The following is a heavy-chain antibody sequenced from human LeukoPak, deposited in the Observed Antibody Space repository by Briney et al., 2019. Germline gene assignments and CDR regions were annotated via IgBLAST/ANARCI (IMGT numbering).Heavy chain of an antibody. CDR1: GYIFTNSW. J-gene: IGHJ4*02. V-gene: IGHV5-51*01. CDR2: IYPGDSDT. D-gene: IGHD3-10*01. CDR3: ARRSGIEEAY. Sequence: GESLKISCKGSGYIFTNSWMGLVRQMPEKGLEWMGIIYPGDSDTRYSPSFQGQVTISADKSINTAYLQWSSLRASDTAIYYCARRSGIEEAYWGQGTLVTVSS.